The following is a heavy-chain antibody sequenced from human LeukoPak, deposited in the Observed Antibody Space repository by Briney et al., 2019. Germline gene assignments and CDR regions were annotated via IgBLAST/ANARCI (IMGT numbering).Heavy chain of an antibody. CDR1: GFTFNSYA. V-gene: IGHV3-21*01. D-gene: IGHD5-18*01. CDR2: ISSSSSYI. J-gene: IGHJ4*02. Sequence: GGSLRLSCAASGFTFNSYAMTWVRQAPGKGLEWVSSISSSSSYIYYADSVKGRFTISRDNAKNSLYLRMNSLRAEDTAVYYCARDGYSYGADFDYWGQGTLVTVSS. CDR3: ARDGYSYGADFDY.